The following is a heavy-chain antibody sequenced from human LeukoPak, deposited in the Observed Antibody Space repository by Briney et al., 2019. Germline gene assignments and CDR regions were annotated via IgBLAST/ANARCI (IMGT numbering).Heavy chain of an antibody. V-gene: IGHV4-31*03. Sequence: SETLSLTCTVSGVSISSVGYYWSWIRQYPGKGLEWIGYISYSGNTYYNPSLKSRVSISVDRSKTQFSLNLTSVTAADTAVYYCASSSIAAINADYWGQGTLVTVSS. D-gene: IGHD6-6*01. CDR1: GVSISSVGYY. CDR3: ASSSIAAINADY. CDR2: ISYSGNT. J-gene: IGHJ4*02.